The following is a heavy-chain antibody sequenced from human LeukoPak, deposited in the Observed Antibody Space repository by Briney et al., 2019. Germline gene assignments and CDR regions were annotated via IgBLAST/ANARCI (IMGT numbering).Heavy chain of an antibody. CDR1: GGTFSSYA. J-gene: IGHJ5*02. D-gene: IGHD6-6*01. Sequence: SVKVSCKASGGTFSSYAISWVRQAPGQGLEWMGGIIPIFSTANYAQKFQGRVTITTDESTSTAYMELSSLRSEDTAVYYCARGQKYSSSSAAPNWFDPWGQGTLVTVSS. CDR3: ARGQKYSSSSAAPNWFDP. CDR2: IIPIFSTA. V-gene: IGHV1-69*05.